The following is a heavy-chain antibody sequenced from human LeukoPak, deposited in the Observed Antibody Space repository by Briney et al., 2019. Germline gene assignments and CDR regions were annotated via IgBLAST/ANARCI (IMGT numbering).Heavy chain of an antibody. J-gene: IGHJ4*02. Sequence: SETLSLTCTVSGASMSIYCWTWIRQVPGKGLEWIGNVYYSGSNRYNPSLMGRATISIDTSKNTFSLKVTSMTAADTAVYFCAKGGSYYDGDYWGQGTLVTVSS. D-gene: IGHD1-26*01. CDR2: VYYSGSN. V-gene: IGHV4-59*03. CDR1: GASMSIYC. CDR3: AKGGSYYDGDY.